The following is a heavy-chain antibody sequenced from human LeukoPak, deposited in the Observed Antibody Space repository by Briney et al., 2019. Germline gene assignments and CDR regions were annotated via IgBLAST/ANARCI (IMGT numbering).Heavy chain of an antibody. D-gene: IGHD6-13*01. V-gene: IGHV4-38-2*01. CDR2: IYHTEST. CDR1: GGSFSGYY. J-gene: IGHJ5*02. CDR3: ARHYSSSWYFNWFDP. Sequence: SETLSLTCAVYGGSFSGYYWGWIRQPPGKGLEWIGIIYHTESTYYNPSLKSRVTISVDTSKNQFSLKLSSVTAADTAVYYCARHYSSSWYFNWFDPWGQGTLVTVSS.